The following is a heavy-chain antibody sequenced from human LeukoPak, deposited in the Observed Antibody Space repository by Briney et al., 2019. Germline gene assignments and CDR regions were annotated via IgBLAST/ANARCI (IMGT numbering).Heavy chain of an antibody. D-gene: IGHD5-12*01. CDR3: ARYSGYDYTLDY. V-gene: IGHV1-2*02. Sequence: ASVKVSCKASGYTFTGYYMHWVRQAPGQGLEWMGWINPNSGGTNNVQKFQGRVTMTRDTFISTAYMELKRLTSDDTAVYYCARYSGYDYTLDYWGQGTLVTVSS. J-gene: IGHJ4*02. CDR1: GYTFTGYY. CDR2: INPNSGGT.